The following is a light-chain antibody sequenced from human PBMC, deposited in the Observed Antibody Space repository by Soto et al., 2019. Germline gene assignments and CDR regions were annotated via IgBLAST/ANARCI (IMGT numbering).Light chain of an antibody. CDR3: CSHTGNDTYV. V-gene: IGLV2-23*01. J-gene: IGLJ1*01. Sequence: QSALAQPASVSGSPGQSITISCTGTSSDVGSGNVVSWYQHYPGKAPQLIIYEGFKRPSGVSSRFSGSKSGNTASLTISGLQAEDEAEYYCCSHTGNDTYVFGTGTKVTVL. CDR1: SSDVGSGNV. CDR2: EGF.